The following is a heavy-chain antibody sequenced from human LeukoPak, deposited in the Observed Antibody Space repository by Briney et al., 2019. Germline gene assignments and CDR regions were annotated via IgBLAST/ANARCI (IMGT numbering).Heavy chain of an antibody. Sequence: ASETLSLTCTVSGGSISSYYRSWIRQPAGTALEWIGRIYTSGTITYNPSLKSRVTMSVDTSKNQFSLKLSSVTAADTAVYYCARDSGTTGEVKFDPWGQGTLVTVSS. CDR2: IYTSGTI. D-gene: IGHD3-10*01. CDR1: GGSISSYY. CDR3: ARDSGTTGEVKFDP. J-gene: IGHJ5*02. V-gene: IGHV4-4*07.